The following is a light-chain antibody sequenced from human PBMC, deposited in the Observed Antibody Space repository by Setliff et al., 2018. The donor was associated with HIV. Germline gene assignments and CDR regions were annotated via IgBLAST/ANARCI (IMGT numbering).Light chain of an antibody. CDR2: SFS. Sequence: QSVLTQPPSASGTPGQRVSISCSGSSSNIGRNSVNWYQQLPGTAPKLTIYSFSHQPSGVSDRFSGSKSGTSASLAISDLQSEDEAVYHCASWDDRLSAVVFGGGTKVTVL. J-gene: IGLJ2*01. CDR3: ASWDDRLSAVV. V-gene: IGLV1-44*01. CDR1: SSNIGRNS.